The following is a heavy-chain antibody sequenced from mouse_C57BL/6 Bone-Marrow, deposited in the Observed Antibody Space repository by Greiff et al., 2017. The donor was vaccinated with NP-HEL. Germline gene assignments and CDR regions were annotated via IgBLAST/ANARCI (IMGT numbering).Heavy chain of an antibody. V-gene: IGHV14-4*01. J-gene: IGHJ1*03. CDR3: TTFGNNWYFDV. CDR2: IDPENGDT. Sequence: EVQLQQSGAELVRPGASVKLSCTASGFNIKDDYMHWVKPRPEQGLEWIGWIDPENGDTEYAPTFQGKATITADTSSNTAYLQLSSLTSDDTAVYYCTTFGNNWYFDVWGTGTTVTVSS. CDR1: GFNIKDDY. D-gene: IGHD2-1*01.